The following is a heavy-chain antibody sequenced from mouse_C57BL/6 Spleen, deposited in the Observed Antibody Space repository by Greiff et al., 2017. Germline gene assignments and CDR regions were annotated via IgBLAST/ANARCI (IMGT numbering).Heavy chain of an antibody. J-gene: IGHJ2*01. V-gene: IGHV1-52*01. D-gene: IGHD1-1*01. CDR3: ARGGTTHYFDY. Sequence: QVQLQQPGAELVRPGSSVKLSCKASGYTFTSYWMHWVKQRPIQGLEWIGNIDPSDSETHYNQKFKDKATLTVDKSSSTAYMQRSSLTSEDSAVYYCARGGTTHYFDYWGQGTTLTVSS. CDR2: IDPSDSET. CDR1: GYTFTSYW.